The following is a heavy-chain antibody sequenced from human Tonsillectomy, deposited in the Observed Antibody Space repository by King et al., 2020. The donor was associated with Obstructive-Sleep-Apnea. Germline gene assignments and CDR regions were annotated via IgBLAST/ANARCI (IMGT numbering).Heavy chain of an antibody. CDR2: IYPGDSDT. J-gene: IGHJ6*02. Sequence: VQLVESGAEVKKPGESLKISCKGSGYNFTSYWIGWVRQMPGKGLEWMGIIYPGDSDTRYSPSFQGQVTISADNSISTAYLQWSSLKASDTAMYYCARGRYCTNGVCYKRNYYGMDVWGQGTTVTVSS. V-gene: IGHV5-51*01. D-gene: IGHD2-8*01. CDR3: ARGRYCTNGVCYKRNYYGMDV. CDR1: GYNFTSYW.